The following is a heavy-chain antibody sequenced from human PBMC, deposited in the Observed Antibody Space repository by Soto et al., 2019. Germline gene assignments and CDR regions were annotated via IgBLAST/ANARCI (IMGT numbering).Heavy chain of an antibody. D-gene: IGHD3-9*01. CDR2: IYYSGST. CDR1: GGSISSYY. V-gene: IGHV4-59*01. J-gene: IGHJ4*02. Sequence: QVQLQESGPGLVKPSETLSLTCTVSGGSISSYYWSWIRQPPGKGLEWIGYIYYSGSTNYNPSLKSRVTTSVDTSKNPFSQKLSSVTAADTAVYYCARSGDILTVLEYYFDSWGQGTLVTVSS. CDR3: ARSGDILTVLEYYFDS.